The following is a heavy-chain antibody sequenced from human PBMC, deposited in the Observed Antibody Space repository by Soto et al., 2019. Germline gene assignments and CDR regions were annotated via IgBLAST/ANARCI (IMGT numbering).Heavy chain of an antibody. Sequence: LRLSCAASGFTFLSFTMNWVRQAPGKGLEWVSTISSNSAYIYYTDALRGRFTISRDNAKNSLHLQMNGLRAEDTAVYYCTRDASRDSSARGWFDPWGPGTLVTVSS. V-gene: IGHV3-21*01. CDR2: ISSNSAYI. CDR1: GFTFLSFT. D-gene: IGHD6-13*01. J-gene: IGHJ5*02. CDR3: TRDASRDSSARGWFDP.